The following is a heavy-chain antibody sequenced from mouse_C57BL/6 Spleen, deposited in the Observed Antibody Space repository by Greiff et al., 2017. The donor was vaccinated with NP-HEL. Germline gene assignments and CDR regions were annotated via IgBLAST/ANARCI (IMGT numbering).Heavy chain of an antibody. Sequence: QVQLQQPGAELVMPGASVKLSCKASGYTFTSYWMHWVKQRPGQGLEWIGEIDPSDSYTNYNQKLKGKATLTVDKSSSTAYMQLRSLTSSDSAVYYCARGTMASFAYWGQGTLVTVSA. CDR2: IDPSDSYT. J-gene: IGHJ3*01. CDR1: GYTFTSYW. CDR3: ARGTMASFAY. V-gene: IGHV1-69*01. D-gene: IGHD1-1*02.